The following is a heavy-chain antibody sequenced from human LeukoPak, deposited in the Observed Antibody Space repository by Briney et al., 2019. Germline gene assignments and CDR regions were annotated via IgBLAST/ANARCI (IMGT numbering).Heavy chain of an antibody. J-gene: IGHJ4*02. Sequence: SETLSLTCAVSGGSFSGYYWSWIRQPPGKGLEWIGEINHSGSTNYNPSLKSRVTISVDTSKNQFSLKLSSVTAADTAVYYCARVVRGYSYGSWYFDYRGQGTLVTVSS. CDR3: ARVVRGYSYGSWYFDY. V-gene: IGHV4-34*01. CDR1: GGSFSGYY. CDR2: INHSGST. D-gene: IGHD5-18*01.